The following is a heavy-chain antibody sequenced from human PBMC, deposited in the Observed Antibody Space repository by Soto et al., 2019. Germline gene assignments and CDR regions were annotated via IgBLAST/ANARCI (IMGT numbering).Heavy chain of an antibody. J-gene: IGHJ4*02. Sequence: EVQLVESGGGLVKPGGSLRLSCADSGFTFSDFSMNSVRQAPGKGLEWVSSISSSSAYIYYGDSVKGRFTISRDNAKNSLYLQINILRAEDRAVYYCAREVVVGATIDYWGQGTLVTVS. D-gene: IGHD5-12*01. CDR2: ISSSSAYI. CDR1: GFTFSDFS. CDR3: AREVVVGATIDY. V-gene: IGHV3-21*01.